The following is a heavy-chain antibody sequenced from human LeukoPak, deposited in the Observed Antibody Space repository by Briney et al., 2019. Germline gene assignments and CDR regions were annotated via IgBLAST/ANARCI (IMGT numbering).Heavy chain of an antibody. J-gene: IGHJ5*02. V-gene: IGHV3-30*18. CDR3: AKNIVATIGWFDP. CDR1: GFTFSSYG. D-gene: IGHD5-12*01. CDR2: ISYDGSNK. Sequence: QPGGSLRLSCAASGFTFSSYGMHWVRQAPGKGLEWVAVISYDGSNKYYADSVKGRFTISRDNSKNTLYLQMNSLRAEDTAVYYCAKNIVATIGWFDPWGQGTLVTVSS.